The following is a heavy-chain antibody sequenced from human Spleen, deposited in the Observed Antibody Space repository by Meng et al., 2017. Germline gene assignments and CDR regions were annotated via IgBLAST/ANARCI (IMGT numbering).Heavy chain of an antibody. D-gene: IGHD6-25*01. CDR1: GGSLSDYY. CDR3: ARGTATMAHDFDY. V-gene: IGHV4-34*01. CDR2: INHIGST. J-gene: IGHJ4*02. Sequence: PETLSPTCVVSGGSLSDYYWSWIRQPPGKGLEWIGKINHIGSTNYNPSLETRATIPVDTSQNNLSLKLSSVTAADSAVYYCARGTATMAHDFDYWGQGTLVTVSS.